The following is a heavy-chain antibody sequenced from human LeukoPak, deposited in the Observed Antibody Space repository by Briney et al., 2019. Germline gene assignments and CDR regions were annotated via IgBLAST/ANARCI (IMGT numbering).Heavy chain of an antibody. CDR3: ARGFGVYDYRLDY. D-gene: IGHD5/OR15-5a*01. J-gene: IGHJ4*02. CDR1: GGSISSGDYY. Sequence: SETLSLTCTVSGGSISSGDYYWSWIRQPPGKGLEWIGYIDYSGSTYYNPSLKSRVTILLDTSKNQFSLNLSSVTAADTAVYYCARGFGVYDYRLDYWGQGTLVTVSS. V-gene: IGHV4-30-4*01. CDR2: IDYSGST.